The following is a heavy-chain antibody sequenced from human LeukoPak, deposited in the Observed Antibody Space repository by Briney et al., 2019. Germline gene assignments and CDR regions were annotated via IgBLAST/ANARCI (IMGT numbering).Heavy chain of an antibody. D-gene: IGHD3-22*01. V-gene: IGHV4-39*01. Sequence: SETLSLTCTVSGGSIGSSSYYWGWIRQPPGKGLEWIGSIYHSGSTYYNPSLKSRVTISVDTSKNQFSLKLSSVTAADTAVYYCARQQIDYMDVWGKGTTVTVSS. CDR2: IYHSGST. CDR3: ARQQIDYMDV. CDR1: GGSIGSSSYY. J-gene: IGHJ6*03.